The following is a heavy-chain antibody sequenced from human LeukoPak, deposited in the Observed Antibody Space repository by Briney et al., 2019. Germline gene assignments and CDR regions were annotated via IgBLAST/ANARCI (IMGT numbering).Heavy chain of an antibody. CDR2: INPNSGGT. D-gene: IGHD6-19*01. J-gene: IGHJ4*02. CDR3: ARARGSGQWLVNFDY. V-gene: IGHV1-2*06. CDR1: GYTFTGYY. Sequence: ASVKVSCKASGYTFTGYYMHWVRQAPGQRLEWMGRINPNSGGTNYAQKFQGRVTMTRDTSISTAYMELSRLRSDDTAVYYCARARGSGQWLVNFDYWGQGTLFTVSS.